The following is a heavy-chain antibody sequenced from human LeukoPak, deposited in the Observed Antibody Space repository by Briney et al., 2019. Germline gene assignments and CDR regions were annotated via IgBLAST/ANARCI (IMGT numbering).Heavy chain of an antibody. V-gene: IGHV3-30*18. J-gene: IGHJ4*02. Sequence: GGSLRLSCAASGFTFSRSGMHWVRQAPGKGLEWVAVISYDGSDKFYADSVKGRFTISRDNSKNTLYLQINSLRAEDTAVYYCAKLRYFDWFHDFDYWGQGTLVTVSS. D-gene: IGHD3-9*01. CDR2: ISYDGSDK. CDR3: AKLRYFDWFHDFDY. CDR1: GFTFSRSG.